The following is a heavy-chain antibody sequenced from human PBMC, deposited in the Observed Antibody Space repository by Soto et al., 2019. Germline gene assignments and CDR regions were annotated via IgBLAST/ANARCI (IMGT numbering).Heavy chain of an antibody. CDR1: GFSFNYA. CDR2: ITGGGST. D-gene: IGHD2-21*01. J-gene: IGHJ1*01. Sequence: DVQLLESGGGLVHPGGSLRLSCVVSGFSFNYAIMWVRQAPGKGQEWVAGITGGGSTQYAASVKGRFTISRDKSKNTVDLQRDSLRGEDTAIYYCAKDAVYNDGLWLVSDWGQGTLVTVS. CDR3: AKDAVYNDGLWLVSD. V-gene: IGHV3-23*01.